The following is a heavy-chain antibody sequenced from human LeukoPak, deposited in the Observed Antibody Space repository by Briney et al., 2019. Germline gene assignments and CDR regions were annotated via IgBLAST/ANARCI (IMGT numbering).Heavy chain of an antibody. Sequence: GGSLRLSCAASGFTFSSYNMNWVRQAPGKGLEWVSSITSSSSSIYYADSVKGRFTISRDNAKNSLYLQMNSLRAEDMAVYYCANTKQFEYWGQGTLVSVSS. CDR2: ITSSSSSI. CDR1: GFTFSSYN. J-gene: IGHJ4*02. D-gene: IGHD1-1*01. V-gene: IGHV3-21*01. CDR3: ANTKQFEY.